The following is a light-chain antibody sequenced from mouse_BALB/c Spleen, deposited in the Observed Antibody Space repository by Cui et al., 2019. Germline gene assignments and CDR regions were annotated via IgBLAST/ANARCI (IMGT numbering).Light chain of an antibody. CDR1: QTIGTW. CDR3: QQHYSTPYT. J-gene: IGKJ2*01. CDR2: AAT. V-gene: IGKV12-98*01. Sequence: DIQITQYPASQSASLVESVTITCLASQTIGTWLAWYQQKPGKSPQLLSYAATSLTDGVPSRFSGSGSGTKFSFKISSLQAEDVVSYYCQQHYSTPYTFGGGTKLEIK.